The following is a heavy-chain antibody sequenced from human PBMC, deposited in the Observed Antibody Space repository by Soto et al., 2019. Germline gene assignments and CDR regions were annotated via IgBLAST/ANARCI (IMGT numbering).Heavy chain of an antibody. Sequence: SQTLSLTCAISGDSVSSNSAAWNWIRQSPSRGLEWLGRTYYRSKWYNDYAVSVKSRITINPVTSKNQFSLQLNSVTPEDTAVYYCARELRLGELSLYYYYDMDVWGKGTTVTVSS. J-gene: IGHJ6*03. CDR1: GDSVSSNSAA. V-gene: IGHV6-1*01. D-gene: IGHD3-16*02. CDR2: TYYRSKWYN. CDR3: ARELRLGELSLYYYYDMDV.